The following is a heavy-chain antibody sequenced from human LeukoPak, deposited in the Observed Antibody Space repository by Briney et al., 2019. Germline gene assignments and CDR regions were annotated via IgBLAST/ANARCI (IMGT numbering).Heavy chain of an antibody. CDR3: ARVMSGYHQSAFDI. CDR2: ISSSSSYT. Sequence: GGSLRLSCAVSGFTVSSNYMSWIRQAPGKGLEWVSYISSSSSYTNYADSVKGRFTISRDNAKNSLYLQMNSLRAEDTAVYYCARVMSGYHQSAFDIWGQGTMVTVSS. D-gene: IGHD5-12*01. CDR1: GFTVSSNY. V-gene: IGHV3-11*05. J-gene: IGHJ3*02.